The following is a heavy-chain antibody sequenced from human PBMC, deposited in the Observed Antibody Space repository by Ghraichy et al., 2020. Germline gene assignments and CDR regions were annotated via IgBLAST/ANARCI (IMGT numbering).Heavy chain of an antibody. Sequence: ASVKVSCKASGYTFTGYYMHWVRQAPGQGLEWMGWINPNSGGTNYAQKFQGRVTMTRDTSISTAYMELSRLRSDDTAVYYCARVAHCSGGSCYSIDYWGQGTLVTVSS. CDR2: INPNSGGT. J-gene: IGHJ4*02. V-gene: IGHV1-2*02. CDR3: ARVAHCSGGSCYSIDY. D-gene: IGHD2-15*01. CDR1: GYTFTGYY.